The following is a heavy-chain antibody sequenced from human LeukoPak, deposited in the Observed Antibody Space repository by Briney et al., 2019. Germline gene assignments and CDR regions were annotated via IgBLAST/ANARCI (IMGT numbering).Heavy chain of an antibody. J-gene: IGHJ4*02. CDR2: ISSSSTTI. CDR1: GFTFSAYS. D-gene: IGHD4-11*01. Sequence: PGGSLRLSCAASGFTFSAYSMNWVRQAPGKGLEWFSYISSSSTTIYYADSVKGRFTISRDNAKNSLYLQMNSLRAEDTAVYYCARDPHSIPTYFDYWGQGTLVTVSS. CDR3: ARDPHSIPTYFDY. V-gene: IGHV3-48*01.